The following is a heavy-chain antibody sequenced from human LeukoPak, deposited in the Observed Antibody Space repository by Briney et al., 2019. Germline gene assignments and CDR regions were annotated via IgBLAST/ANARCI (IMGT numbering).Heavy chain of an antibody. Sequence: PGPSLRPSCAASGFTFSSYSMSCVRQPAGEGLEWVSSISSSSSYIYYADSVKGRLTISRDNAKNSLYLQMNSLRAEDTAVYYCARGYFGDYWGREPWSPSPQ. CDR3: ARGYFGDY. CDR1: GFTFSSYS. V-gene: IGHV3-21*01. D-gene: IGHD3-10*01. CDR2: ISSSSSYI. J-gene: IGHJ4*02.